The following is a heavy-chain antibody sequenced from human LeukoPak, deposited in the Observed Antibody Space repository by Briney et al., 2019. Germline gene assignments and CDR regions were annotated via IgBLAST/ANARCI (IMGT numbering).Heavy chain of an antibody. CDR3: ARDRVGATPLDYYYYMDV. V-gene: IGHV4-61*02. CDR2: IYTSGST. J-gene: IGHJ6*03. CDR1: GGSISSGSYY. Sequence: PSETLSLTCTVSGGSISSGSYYWSWIRQPAGKGLEWIGRIYTSGSTNYNPSLKSRVTISVDTSKNQFSLKLSSVTAADTAVYYCARDRVGATPLDYYYYMDVWGKGTTVTVSS. D-gene: IGHD1-26*01.